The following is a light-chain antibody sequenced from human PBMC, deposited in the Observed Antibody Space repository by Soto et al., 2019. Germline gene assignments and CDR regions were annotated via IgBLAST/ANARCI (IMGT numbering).Light chain of an antibody. CDR3: LSFDSSLSVV. V-gene: IGLV1-40*01. CDR1: SSNIGAGYD. CDR2: GNP. J-gene: IGLJ2*01. Sequence: QSVLTQPPSVSGAPGQRVTISCTGSSSNIGAGYDVHWYQQLPGRAPKLLIYGNPNRPSGVPDRFSGSKSGTSAPLAITGLQAEDEADYYCLSFDSSLSVVFGGGTKLTVL.